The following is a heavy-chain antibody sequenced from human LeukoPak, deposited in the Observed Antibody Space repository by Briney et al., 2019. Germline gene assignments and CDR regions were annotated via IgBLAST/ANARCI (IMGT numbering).Heavy chain of an antibody. D-gene: IGHD3-10*01. Sequence: SETLSLTCAVYGGSFSGYYWSWIRQPPGKGLEWIGEINHSGSTNYNPSLKSRVTISVDTSKNQFSLKLSSVTAADTAVYYCARHPLPTHTMVRGVKEGDYWGQGTLVTVSS. V-gene: IGHV4-34*01. CDR3: ARHPLPTHTMVRGVKEGDY. CDR2: INHSGST. J-gene: IGHJ4*02. CDR1: GGSFSGYY.